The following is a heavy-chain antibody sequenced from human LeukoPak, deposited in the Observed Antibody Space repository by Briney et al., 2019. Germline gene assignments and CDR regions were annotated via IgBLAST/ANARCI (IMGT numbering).Heavy chain of an antibody. J-gene: IGHJ6*03. V-gene: IGHV1-18*01. D-gene: IGHD5-12*01. Sequence: VASVKVSCKASGYTFTSYGISWVRQAPGQGLEWMGWISAYNGNTNYAQKLQGRVTMTTDTSTSTAYMELRSLRSDDTAVYYCARTDSGYDLNYYYYYMDVWGKGTTVTVSS. CDR3: ARTDSGYDLNYYYYYMDV. CDR1: GYTFTSYG. CDR2: ISAYNGNT.